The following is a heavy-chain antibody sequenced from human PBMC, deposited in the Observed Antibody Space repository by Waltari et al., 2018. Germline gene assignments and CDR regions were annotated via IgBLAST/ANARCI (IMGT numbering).Heavy chain of an antibody. CDR2: INHSGST. V-gene: IGHV4-34*01. J-gene: IGHJ6*03. CDR1: GGSFSGYY. D-gene: IGHD6-13*01. Sequence: QVQLQQWGAGLLKPSETLSLTCAVYGGSFSGYYWSWIRQPPGKGLEWIGEINHSGSTNYNPSLKSRVTIAVDTSKNQFSMKRSSVTAADTAVYYCATPSSSWYYMDVWGKGNPGHRLL. CDR3: ATPSSSWYYMDV.